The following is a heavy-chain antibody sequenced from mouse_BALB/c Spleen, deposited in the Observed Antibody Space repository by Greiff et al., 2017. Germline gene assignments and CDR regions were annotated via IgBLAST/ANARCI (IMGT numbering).Heavy chain of an antibody. J-gene: IGHJ4*01. CDR3: TARITPYYAMVY. V-gene: IGHV6-6*01. CDR1: GFTFSDAW. Sequence: EVKVEQSGAGLVQPGGSMKISCAASGFTFSDAWMDWVRQSPEKGLEWVAEIRSKANNHATYYAESVKGRFTISRDDSKSSVYLQMNSLRAEDTGIDYYTARITPYYAMVYWGQGTSDTVSA. D-gene: IGHD2-4*01. CDR2: IRSKANNHAT.